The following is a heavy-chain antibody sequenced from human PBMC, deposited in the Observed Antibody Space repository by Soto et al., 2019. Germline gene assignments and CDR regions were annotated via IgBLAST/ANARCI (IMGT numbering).Heavy chain of an antibody. V-gene: IGHV3-30-3*01. CDR1: GFTFSSYA. Sequence: QVQLVESGGGVVQPGRSLRLSCAASGFTFSSYAMHWVRQAPGKGLEWVAIISYDGNDKYYADSVKGRFTISRDNSKNTLYLQMNSLRAEDTSVYYCARREGQWLVHYYYYGMDVWGQGTTVTVSS. D-gene: IGHD6-19*01. CDR3: ARREGQWLVHYYYYGMDV. CDR2: ISYDGNDK. J-gene: IGHJ6*02.